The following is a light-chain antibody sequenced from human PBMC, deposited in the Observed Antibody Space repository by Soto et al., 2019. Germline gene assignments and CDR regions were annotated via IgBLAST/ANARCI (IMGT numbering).Light chain of an antibody. J-gene: IGKJ5*01. CDR1: QSISDT. Sequence: EIVMTPSPANLSVSPGGRAPLSCRASQSISDTLAWYQQKPGQAPRLLLYGASTRATGIPASFSGSGSGTELALTISSLQSEDLAVYYCQQYNNWPPITFGQGTRREIK. V-gene: IGKV3-15*01. CDR3: QQYNNWPPIT. CDR2: GAS.